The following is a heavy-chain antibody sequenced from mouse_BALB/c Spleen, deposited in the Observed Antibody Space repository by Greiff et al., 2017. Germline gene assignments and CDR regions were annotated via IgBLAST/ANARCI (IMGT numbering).Heavy chain of an antibody. V-gene: IGHV5-12-1*01. CDR1: GFAFSSYD. D-gene: IGHD2-1*01. CDR2: ISSGGGST. Sequence: EVNVVESGGGLVKPGGSLKLSCAASGFAFSSYDMSWVRQTPEKRLEWVAYISSGGGSTYYPDTVKGRFTISRDNAKNTLYLQMSSLKSEDTAMYYCARHCNYAFDYWGQGTTLTVSS. CDR3: ARHCNYAFDY. J-gene: IGHJ2*01.